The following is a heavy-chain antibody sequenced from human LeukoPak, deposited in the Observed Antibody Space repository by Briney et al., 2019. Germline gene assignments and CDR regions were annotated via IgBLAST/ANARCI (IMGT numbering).Heavy chain of an antibody. V-gene: IGHV4-39*01. CDR3: SRRTSNPVGAIDY. Sequence: PSETLSLTCTVSGDSICSSDNYWGWIRQPPGKGLEWIGAFRYGGSTYYTPSLKSRVIISVDTSKNQFSLKLRSVTASDTAAYYCSRRTSNPVGAIDYWGQGTLVTVSS. D-gene: IGHD1-26*01. J-gene: IGHJ4*02. CDR1: GDSICSSDNY. CDR2: FRYGGST.